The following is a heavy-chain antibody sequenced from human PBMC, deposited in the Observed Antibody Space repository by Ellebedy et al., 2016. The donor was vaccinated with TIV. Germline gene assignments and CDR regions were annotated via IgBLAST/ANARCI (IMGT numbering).Heavy chain of an antibody. J-gene: IGHJ4*02. CDR3: AREPVPTWAFDY. CDR2: ISSSSSYI. CDR1: GFTFRSYS. V-gene: IGHV3-21*01. D-gene: IGHD4-11*01. Sequence: PGGSLRLSCAASGFTFRSYSMNWVRQGPGKGLEWVSSISSSSSYIFYTDSVKARFTISRDNAKNSLYLQMNSLRAEDTAVYYCAREPVPTWAFDYWGQGTLVTVSS.